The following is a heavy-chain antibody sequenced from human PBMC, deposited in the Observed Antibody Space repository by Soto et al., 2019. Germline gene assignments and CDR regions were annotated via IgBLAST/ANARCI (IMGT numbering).Heavy chain of an antibody. CDR2: IDTDGDT. J-gene: IGHJ4*02. CDR3: ARKDSGFDY. Sequence: EVQLVESGGGLVQPGGSLRLSCAASEFTFSAYDMHWVRQATGKGLEWVSGIDTDGDTYYPGSVKGRFTISRENAKNSLYLLMNSLRAGDTAVYYCARKDSGFDYWGQGTLVTVSS. D-gene: IGHD6-19*01. CDR1: EFTFSAYD. V-gene: IGHV3-13*01.